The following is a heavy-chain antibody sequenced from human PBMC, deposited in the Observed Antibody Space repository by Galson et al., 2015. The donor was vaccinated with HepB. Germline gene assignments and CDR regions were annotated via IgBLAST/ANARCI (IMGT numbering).Heavy chain of an antibody. J-gene: IGHJ3*02. CDR2: IYSGGST. CDR3: ARVSSFWSGSGSYAFDI. Sequence: SLRLSCAASGFTVSSNYMSWVRQAPGKGLEWVSVIYSGGSTYYADSVEGRFTISRHNSKNTLYLQMNSLRAEDTAVYNCARVSSFWSGSGSYAFDIWGQGTMVTVSS. V-gene: IGHV3-53*04. CDR1: GFTVSSNY. D-gene: IGHD3-10*01.